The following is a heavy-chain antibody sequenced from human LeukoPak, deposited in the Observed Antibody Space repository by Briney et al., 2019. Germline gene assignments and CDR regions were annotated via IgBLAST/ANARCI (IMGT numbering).Heavy chain of an antibody. CDR1: GFTFSSFA. Sequence: PGGSLRLSCTASGFTFSSFAMSWVRQAPGKGLEWVSAISGSGSNTYYADSVKGRFTISRDNSKNTLYLQMNSLRAEDTAVYYCAKNHDSIAVALFDYWGQGTLVTVSS. CDR2: ISGSGSNT. J-gene: IGHJ4*02. CDR3: AKNHDSIAVALFDY. D-gene: IGHD6-19*01. V-gene: IGHV3-23*01.